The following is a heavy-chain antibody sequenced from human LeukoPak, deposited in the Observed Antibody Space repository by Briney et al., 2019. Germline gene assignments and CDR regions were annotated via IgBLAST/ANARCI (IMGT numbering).Heavy chain of an antibody. D-gene: IGHD1-26*01. CDR2: IYYSGST. J-gene: IGHJ4*02. CDR1: GGSISSGGYY. Sequence: SETLSLTCTVSGGSISSGGYYWSWIRQHPGKGLEWIGYIYYSGSTYYNPSLKSRVTISVDTSKNQFSLELSSVTAADTAVYYCARVSSGATTVDYWGQGTLVTVSS. V-gene: IGHV4-31*03. CDR3: ARVSSGATTVDY.